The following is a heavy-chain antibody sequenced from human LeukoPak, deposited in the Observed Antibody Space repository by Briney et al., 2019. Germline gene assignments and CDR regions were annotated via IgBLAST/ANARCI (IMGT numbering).Heavy chain of an antibody. V-gene: IGHV3-23*01. CDR2: ISGSGGTT. Sequence: SGGSLRLSCAASGFIFSSYAMSWVRQAPGKGLEWVSVISGSGGTTYYAHSVKGRFTISRDNSKNTLYLQINSLRAEDTAVYYCSPLGSGVDYWGQGTLVTVSS. J-gene: IGHJ4*02. CDR1: GFIFSSYA. D-gene: IGHD6-19*01. CDR3: SPLGSGVDY.